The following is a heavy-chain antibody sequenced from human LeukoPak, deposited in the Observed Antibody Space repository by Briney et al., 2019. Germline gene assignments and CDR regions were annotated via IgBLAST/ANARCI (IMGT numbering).Heavy chain of an antibody. CDR2: IWYDGSNK. CDR3: ARDPNTAMASFDF. V-gene: IGHV3-33*01. D-gene: IGHD5-18*01. J-gene: IGHJ4*02. CDR1: GFTFSSYG. Sequence: GGSLRLSCAASGFTFSSYGMHWVRQAPGKGLEWVAVIWYDGSNKYYADSVKGRFTISRDNSKNTLYLQMNSLRAEDTAVYSCARDPNTAMASFDFWGQGTLVTVSS.